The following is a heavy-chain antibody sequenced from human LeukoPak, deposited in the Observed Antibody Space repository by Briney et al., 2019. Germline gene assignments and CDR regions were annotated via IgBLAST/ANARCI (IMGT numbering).Heavy chain of an antibody. Sequence: PGGSLRLSCAASGFTVSNRYMSWVRQAPGKGLEWVSVIYSGGSTQYADSVKGRFTMSRDNSQNTLYLQMNSLRAEDTAVYYCARTYYYYYYMDVWGKGTTVTVSS. V-gene: IGHV3-53*01. CDR1: GFTVSNRY. CDR3: ARTYYYYYYMDV. J-gene: IGHJ6*03. CDR2: IYSGGST.